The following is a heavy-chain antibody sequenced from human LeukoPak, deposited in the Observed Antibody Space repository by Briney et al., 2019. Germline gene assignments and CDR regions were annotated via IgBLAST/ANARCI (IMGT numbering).Heavy chain of an antibody. CDR2: IYHSGST. J-gene: IGHJ4*02. CDR3: AKDISGSGTAGQL. D-gene: IGHD3-10*01. Sequence: SETLSLTCTVSGGSISSGGYYWSWFRQPRGKGLEWIGYIYHSGSTYYNPSLKSRVTISVDASKNQFSLRLSSVTAADTAVYYCAKDISGSGTAGQLWGQGTLVTVSS. V-gene: IGHV4-30-2*01. CDR1: GGSISSGGYY.